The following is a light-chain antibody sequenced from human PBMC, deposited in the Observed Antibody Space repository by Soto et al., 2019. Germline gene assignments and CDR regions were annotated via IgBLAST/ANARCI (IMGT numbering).Light chain of an antibody. Sequence: SYELTQPSSLSVSPGQTATIDCSGDGLGDKYVSWYQQKPGQSPVLVIHQNSRRPSGIPERFSGSNSGTTASLTISGLQAEDEADYFCSSYTTNKTLLFGGGTKVTVL. CDR2: QNS. V-gene: IGLV3-1*01. CDR3: SSYTTNKTLL. J-gene: IGLJ2*01. CDR1: GLGDKY.